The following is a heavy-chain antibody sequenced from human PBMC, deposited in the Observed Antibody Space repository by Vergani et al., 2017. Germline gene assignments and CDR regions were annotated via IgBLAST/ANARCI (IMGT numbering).Heavy chain of an antibody. D-gene: IGHD1-26*01. CDR3: AKSGGSGSQNRGTDY. V-gene: IGHV3-23*01. Sequence: ELQLLESGGGLVQPGGSLRRSCAALGFTFRNYAMSWVRQALGKGLEWVSTISGSGGSTYYADSVKGRFTISRDNSKNTLNLQMNSLRPEDTAVYYCAKSGGSGSQNRGTDYWGQGILVTVSS. CDR2: ISGSGGST. CDR1: GFTFRNYA. J-gene: IGHJ4*02.